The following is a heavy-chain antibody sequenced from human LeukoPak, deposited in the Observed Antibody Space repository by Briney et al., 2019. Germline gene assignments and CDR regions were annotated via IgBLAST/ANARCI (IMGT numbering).Heavy chain of an antibody. CDR3: ARRGSTFYYYYYMDV. CDR1: GGSFSGYY. CDR2: INHSGST. J-gene: IGHJ6*03. V-gene: IGHV4-34*01. Sequence: SETLSLTCAVYGGSFSGYYWSWIRQPPGKGPEWIGEINHSGSTNYNPSLKSRVTISVDTSKNQFSLKLSSVTAADTAVYYCARRGSTFYYYYYMDVWGKGTTVTVSS. D-gene: IGHD3-16*01.